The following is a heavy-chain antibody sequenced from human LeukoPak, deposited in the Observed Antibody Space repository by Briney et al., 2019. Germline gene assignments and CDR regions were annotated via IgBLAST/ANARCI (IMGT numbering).Heavy chain of an antibody. J-gene: IGHJ6*04. CDR3: ARDPLGGLDV. D-gene: IGHD7-27*01. CDR1: GFTFSRYW. CDR2: IKEDGSEK. Sequence: GGSLRLSCAASGFTFSRYWMSWVRQAPGKGLEWVANIKEDGSEKYYVDSVKGRFTISRDSAKNSLYLQMNSLRAEDTAVYYCARDPLGGLDVWGKGTTVTVSS. V-gene: IGHV3-7*03.